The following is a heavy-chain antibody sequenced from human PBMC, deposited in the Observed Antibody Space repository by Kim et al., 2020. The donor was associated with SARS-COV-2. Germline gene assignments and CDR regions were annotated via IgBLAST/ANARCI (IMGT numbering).Heavy chain of an antibody. D-gene: IGHD2-15*01. V-gene: IGHV5-10-1*01. Sequence: SSPPFQGHVTISRDNSLNTAYLQWSSLKASDTAMYYCAGRNCSGGNCYLDYWGQGTLVTVSS. CDR3: AGRNCSGGNCYLDY. J-gene: IGHJ4*02.